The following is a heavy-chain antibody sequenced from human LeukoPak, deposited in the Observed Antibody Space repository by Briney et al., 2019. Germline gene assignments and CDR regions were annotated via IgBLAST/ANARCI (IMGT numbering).Heavy chain of an antibody. J-gene: IGHJ5*02. Sequence: SETLSLTCTVSGYSISSGYYWGWIRQPAGKGLEWIGRVYTSGSTNYNPSLKSRVTISVDTSKNQFSLKLSSVTAADTAVYYCARSSEWELPLNWFDPWGQGTLVTVSS. CDR1: GYSISSGYY. V-gene: IGHV4-61*02. CDR2: VYTSGST. D-gene: IGHD1-26*01. CDR3: ARSSEWELPLNWFDP.